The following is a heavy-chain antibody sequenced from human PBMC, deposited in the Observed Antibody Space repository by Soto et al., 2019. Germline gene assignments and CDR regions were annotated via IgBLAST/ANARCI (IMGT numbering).Heavy chain of an antibody. CDR2: ISSSGDIK. CDR3: ARDRSTTLRVVTPIEH. Sequence: GWSLRLSCAVSGFTFSPYSMNLVRQAPGKGLEWISYISSSGDIKYYADSVRGRFTISRDNVNNFLYLQMDSLRDDDTAMYFCARDRSTTLRVVTPIEHWGQGTLVTVSS. CDR1: GFTFSPYS. V-gene: IGHV3-48*02. J-gene: IGHJ4*02. D-gene: IGHD2-21*02.